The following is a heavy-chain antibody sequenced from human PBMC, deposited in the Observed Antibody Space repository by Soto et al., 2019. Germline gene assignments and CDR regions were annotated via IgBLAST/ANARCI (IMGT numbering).Heavy chain of an antibody. CDR2: ISYDGSIK. Sequence: PGGSLRLSCAASGFTFSSYAMHWVRQAPGKGLEWVAVISYDGSIKYYADSVKGRFTISRDNSKNTLYLQMNSLRAEDTAVYYCARDSVTMIVAVLMGGAFDIWGQGTMVTVSS. D-gene: IGHD3-22*01. CDR1: GFTFSSYA. CDR3: ARDSVTMIVAVLMGGAFDI. J-gene: IGHJ3*02. V-gene: IGHV3-30-3*01.